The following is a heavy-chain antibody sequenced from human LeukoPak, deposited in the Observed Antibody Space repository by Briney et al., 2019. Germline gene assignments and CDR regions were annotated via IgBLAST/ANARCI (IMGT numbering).Heavy chain of an antibody. V-gene: IGHV4-61*02. D-gene: IGHD3-10*01. Sequence: SQTLSLTCTVSGGSISSGSYYWSWIRQPAGKGLEWIGRIYTSGSTNYNPSLKSRVTISVDTSKNQFSLKLSSVTAADTAVYYCARGVSDYYGSGSYYNWFGPWGQGTLVTVSS. CDR2: IYTSGST. CDR1: GGSISSGSYY. CDR3: ARGVSDYYGSGSYYNWFGP. J-gene: IGHJ5*02.